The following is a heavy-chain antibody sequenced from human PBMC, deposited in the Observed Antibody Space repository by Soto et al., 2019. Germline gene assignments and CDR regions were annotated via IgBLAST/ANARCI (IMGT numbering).Heavy chain of an antibody. J-gene: IGHJ3*02. D-gene: IGHD3-10*01. Sequence: EVQLVESGGGLVKPGGSLRLSCAASGFTFSSYSMNWVRQAPGKGLEWVSLISSSSSYIYYADSVKGRFTISRDNTKNALDLQMNSLGAEDTAVYYCARDRGGYLKALDIWGQGTMVTVSS. CDR3: ARDRGGYLKALDI. V-gene: IGHV3-21*01. CDR1: GFTFSSYS. CDR2: ISSSSSYI.